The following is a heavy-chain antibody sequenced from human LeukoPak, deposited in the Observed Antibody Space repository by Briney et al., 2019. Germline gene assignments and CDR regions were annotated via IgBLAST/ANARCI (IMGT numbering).Heavy chain of an antibody. D-gene: IGHD3-9*01. J-gene: IGHJ4*02. CDR2: ISYDGKNE. CDR1: GLTFKSYA. V-gene: IGHV3-30*04. CDR3: ARGYTKRWPRFDFNFDW. Sequence: GGSLRLSCVASGLTFKSYAMHWVRQGPDKGLEWMAVISYDGKNEYYADSVKGRFTISRDDSKNTLYLQMNSLRLEDTALYYCARGYTKRWPRFDFNFDWWGQGTQVTVSS.